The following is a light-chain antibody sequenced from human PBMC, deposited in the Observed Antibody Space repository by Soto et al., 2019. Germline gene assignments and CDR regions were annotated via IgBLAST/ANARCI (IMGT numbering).Light chain of an antibody. CDR3: TSYATTSPLV. CDR2: EVF. J-gene: IGLJ1*01. CDR1: SSDVGGYDY. V-gene: IGLV2-14*01. Sequence: QSALTQPASVSGSPGQSITISCTGTSSDVGGYDYVSWYQQHPGKAPKVMLYEVFNRPSGVSNRFSGSKSGNTASLTISGLRAEDEADYYCTSYATTSPLVFGTGTKLTAL.